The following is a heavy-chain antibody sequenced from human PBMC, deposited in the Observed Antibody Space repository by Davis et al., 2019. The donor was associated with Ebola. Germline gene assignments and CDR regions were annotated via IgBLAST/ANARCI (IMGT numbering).Heavy chain of an antibody. CDR2: ISSSSSYI. J-gene: IGHJ4*02. Sequence: PGGSLRLSCAASGFTFSSYWMHWVRQAPGKGLEWVSSISSSSSYIYYADSVKGRFTISRDNAKNSLYLQMNSLRAEDTAVYYCARGGVIISRYWGQGTLVTVSS. D-gene: IGHD3-10*01. V-gene: IGHV3-21*01. CDR3: ARGGVIISRY. CDR1: GFTFSSYW.